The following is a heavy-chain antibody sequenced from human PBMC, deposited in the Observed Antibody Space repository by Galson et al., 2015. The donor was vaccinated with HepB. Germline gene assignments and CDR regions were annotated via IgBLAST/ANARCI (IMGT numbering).Heavy chain of an antibody. J-gene: IGHJ3*02. V-gene: IGHV1-69*13. CDR3: ARAPDYYDSSGYFFSTAKTPDAFDI. D-gene: IGHD3-22*01. CDR1: GGTFSSYA. Sequence: SVKVSCKASGGTFSSYAISWVRQAPGQGLEWMGGIIPIFGTANYAQKFQGRVTITADESTSTAYMELSSLRSEDTAVYYCARAPDYYDSSGYFFSTAKTPDAFDIWGQGTMVTVSS. CDR2: IIPIFGTA.